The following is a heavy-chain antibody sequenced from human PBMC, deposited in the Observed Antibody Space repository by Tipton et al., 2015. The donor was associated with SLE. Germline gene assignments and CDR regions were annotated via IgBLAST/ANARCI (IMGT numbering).Heavy chain of an antibody. Sequence: SLRLSCAASGFTFDDYAMHWVRQAPGKGLEWVSGISWNSGNIDYADSVKGRFTISRDNAKNSLYLQMNSLRAEDTALYYCAKDPTMVQGVIMGGEFDYWGQGTPVTVSS. CDR3: AKDPTMVQGVIMGGEFDY. D-gene: IGHD3-10*01. CDR2: ISWNSGNI. V-gene: IGHV3-9*01. CDR1: GFTFDDYA. J-gene: IGHJ4*02.